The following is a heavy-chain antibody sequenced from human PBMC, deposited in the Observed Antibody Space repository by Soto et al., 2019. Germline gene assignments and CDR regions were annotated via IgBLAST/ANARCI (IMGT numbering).Heavy chain of an antibody. CDR2: INPNSGDT. V-gene: IGHV1-2*02. J-gene: IGHJ5*02. CDR3: ARGWGIAAPGPNWFDP. CDR1: GYTFSGYY. Sequence: ASVKVSCKASGYTFSGYYIHWVRQAPGQGLEWMGWINPNSGDTNYAQKFQGRVTMTRGTSITTAYMELSRLRSNDTAVYYCARGWGIAAPGPNWFDPWGQGTLVTVSS. D-gene: IGHD6-13*01.